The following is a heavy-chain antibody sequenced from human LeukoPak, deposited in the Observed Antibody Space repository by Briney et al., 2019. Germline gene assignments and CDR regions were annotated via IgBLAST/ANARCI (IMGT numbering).Heavy chain of an antibody. Sequence: ASVKVSCKASGYTFTSYYMHWVRQAPGQGFEWMGIINPSGGSTSYAQKFQGRVTMTRDTSTSTVYMELSSLRSEDTAVYYCARDEGEGYFDYWGQGTLVTVSS. V-gene: IGHV1-46*01. CDR3: ARDEGEGYFDY. CDR1: GYTFTSYY. D-gene: IGHD3-16*01. J-gene: IGHJ4*02. CDR2: INPSGGST.